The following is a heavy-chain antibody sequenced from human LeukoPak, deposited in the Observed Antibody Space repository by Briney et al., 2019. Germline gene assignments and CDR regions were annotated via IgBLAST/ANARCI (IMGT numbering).Heavy chain of an antibody. Sequence: GSLRLSCAASGFTVSSNYMSWVRQAPGKGLEWVSVIYSGGSTYYADSVKGRFTISRDNSKNTLYLQMNSLRAEDTAVYYCRNTNYYGSGRAFDYWGQGTLVTVSS. J-gene: IGHJ4*02. CDR1: GFTVSSNY. D-gene: IGHD3-10*01. CDR2: IYSGGST. V-gene: IGHV3-53*01. CDR3: RNTNYYGSGRAFDY.